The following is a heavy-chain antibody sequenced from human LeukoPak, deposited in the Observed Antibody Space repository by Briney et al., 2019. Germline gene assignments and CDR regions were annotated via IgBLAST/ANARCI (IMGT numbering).Heavy chain of an antibody. Sequence: ASVKVSCKASGYTLTAYNLHWVRQAPGQGLEWLGMINPSGDDPKYAQKFQGRVTITRNTSISTAYMELSSLRSEDTAVCYCARDPHEFSSGWSHFDYWGQGTLVTVSS. CDR1: GYTLTAYN. CDR3: ARDPHEFSSGWSHFDY. CDR2: INPSGDDP. J-gene: IGHJ4*02. V-gene: IGHV1-46*01. D-gene: IGHD6-19*01.